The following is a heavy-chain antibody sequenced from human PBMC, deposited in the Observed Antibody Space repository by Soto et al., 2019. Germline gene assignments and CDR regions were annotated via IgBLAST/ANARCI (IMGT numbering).Heavy chain of an antibody. CDR3: AKDPRECGGDSYPTPFDL. CDR2: INLLRDST. V-gene: IGHV3-23*01. D-gene: IGHD2-21*02. CDR1: GFTFSNFA. J-gene: IGHJ5*02. Sequence: GGSLRLSCAASGFTFSNFAINWVRLAPGGWLEWVSSINLLRDSTHYAGSVKGRFTIFRDNSKNTLYLQMNSLRAEDTALYYCAKDPRECGGDSYPTPFDLWGQGTQVTVSS.